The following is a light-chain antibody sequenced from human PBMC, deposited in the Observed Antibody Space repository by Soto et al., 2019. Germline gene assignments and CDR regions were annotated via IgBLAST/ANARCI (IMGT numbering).Light chain of an antibody. Sequence: QSVLSQPPSASGTPGQRVTISCSGSSSNIGSKTVTWYQQLPGTAPQLLVYSNNLRPSGVPDRFSGSKSGTSASLAISGLQSEYEADYYYAAFDDSLNGYVFGTGTKLTVL. V-gene: IGLV1-44*01. CDR3: AAFDDSLNGYV. J-gene: IGLJ1*01. CDR1: SSNIGSKT. CDR2: SNN.